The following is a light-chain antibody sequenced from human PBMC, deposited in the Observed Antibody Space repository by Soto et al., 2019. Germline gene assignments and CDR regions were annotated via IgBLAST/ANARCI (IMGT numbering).Light chain of an antibody. CDR1: SSDVGGYDY. CDR2: DVT. Sequence: QSALTQPASVSGSPGQSITVSCTGTSSDVGGYDYVSWYQQHPGNAPKLLISDVTNRPSGVSNRFSCSKSGNTASLTISGLQTDDEAYYYCTSYTCSSTYVFGTGTKLTVL. CDR3: TSYTCSSTYV. J-gene: IGLJ1*01. V-gene: IGLV2-14*01.